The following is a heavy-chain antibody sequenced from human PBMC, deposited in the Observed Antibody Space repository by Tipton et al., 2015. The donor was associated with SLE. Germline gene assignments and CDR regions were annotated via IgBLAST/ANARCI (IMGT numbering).Heavy chain of an antibody. J-gene: IGHJ5*02. Sequence: TLSLTCNVSGYSITRDSNYWTWIRQPAGKGLVWIGHIYTSGATNYNPSLKSRVTISVDTSKNQFSLTLSSVTAADTAVYYCARRGGRSSAGTRGWFDPWGQGSLVTVSS. CDR3: ARRGGRSSAGTRGWFDP. CDR1: GYSITRDSNY. V-gene: IGHV4-61*09. CDR2: IYTSGAT. D-gene: IGHD6-13*01.